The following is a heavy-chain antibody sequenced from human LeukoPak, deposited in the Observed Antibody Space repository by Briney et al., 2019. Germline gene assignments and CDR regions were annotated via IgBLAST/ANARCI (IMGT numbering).Heavy chain of an antibody. Sequence: PSETLSLTCTVSGGSISSYYWSWIRQPPGKGLEWIGYIHYSGSTNYNPSLKNRVTISVDTSKNQFSLKLSSVTAADTAVYYCARQGIAAAGPPYYFDYWGQGTLVTVSS. CDR3: ARQGIAAAGPPYYFDY. CDR2: IHYSGST. V-gene: IGHV4-59*08. D-gene: IGHD6-13*01. CDR1: GGSISSYY. J-gene: IGHJ4*02.